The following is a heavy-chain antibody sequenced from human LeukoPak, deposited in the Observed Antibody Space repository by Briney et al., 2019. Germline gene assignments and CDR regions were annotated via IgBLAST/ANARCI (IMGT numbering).Heavy chain of an antibody. D-gene: IGHD3-22*01. V-gene: IGHV3-15*01. J-gene: IGHJ4*02. Sequence: GGSLRLSCAASGFTFSNAWMSWVRQAPGKGLEWVGRIKSKTYGGTTDYAAPVKGRFTISRDDSKNTLYLQKNSLKTEDTAVYYCTTGPALYYYDSSADYWGQGTLVTVSS. CDR2: IKSKTYGGTT. CDR3: TTGPALYYYDSSADY. CDR1: GFTFSNAW.